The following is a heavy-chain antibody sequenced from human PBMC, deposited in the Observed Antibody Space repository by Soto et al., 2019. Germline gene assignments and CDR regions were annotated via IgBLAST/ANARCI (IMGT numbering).Heavy chain of an antibody. Sequence: PSETLSLTCTVSGGSISSYYWSWIRQPPGKGLEWIGYIYYSGSTNYNPSLKSRVTISVDTSKNQFSLKLSSVTAADTAVYYCARDFRGYSGYDPDNWFDPWGQGTLVTVSS. CDR2: IYYSGST. V-gene: IGHV4-59*01. CDR1: GGSISSYY. D-gene: IGHD5-12*01. CDR3: ARDFRGYSGYDPDNWFDP. J-gene: IGHJ5*02.